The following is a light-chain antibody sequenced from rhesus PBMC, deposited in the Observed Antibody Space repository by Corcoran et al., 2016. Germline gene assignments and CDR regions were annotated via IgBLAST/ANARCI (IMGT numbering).Light chain of an antibody. Sequence: EIIMTQSPATLALSPGERATLSGRASQSVSRYLAWYQQKPGQAPRLLIYGASRRATGIPDRFSGRGAGTEFTLPISSLGPEDVGVYFCLQSSNWPLTFGGGTKVELK. V-gene: IGKV3-24*03. CDR3: LQSSNWPLT. CDR1: QSVSRY. J-gene: IGKJ4*01. CDR2: GAS.